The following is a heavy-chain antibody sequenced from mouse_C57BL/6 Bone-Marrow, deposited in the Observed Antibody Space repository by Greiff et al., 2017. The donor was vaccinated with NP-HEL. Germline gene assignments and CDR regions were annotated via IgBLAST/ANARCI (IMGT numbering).Heavy chain of an antibody. D-gene: IGHD1-1*01. Sequence: VQLQQSGPVLVKPGASVKMSCKASGYTFTDYYMNWVKQSHGKSLEWIGVINPYNGGTSYNQKFKGKATLTVDKSSSTAYMELNSLTSEDSAVYYCAREDDYYGSSPAYWGQGTLVTVSA. CDR3: AREDDYYGSSPAY. V-gene: IGHV1-19*01. CDR1: GYTFTDYY. CDR2: INPYNGGT. J-gene: IGHJ3*01.